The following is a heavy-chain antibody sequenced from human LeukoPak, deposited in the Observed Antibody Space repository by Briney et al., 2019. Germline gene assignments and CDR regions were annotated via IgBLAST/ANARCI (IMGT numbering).Heavy chain of an antibody. CDR1: GVSISTNTW. Sequence: PSETLSLTCAVSGVSISTNTWWSWVRPTPGKGLEWIGEIFHSESVNSNPSLESRLTISLDKSKNHFSLELTSVTAADTALYFCAREIFGARAFEYWGQRILVTVSS. CDR3: AREIFGARAFEY. J-gene: IGHJ4*02. V-gene: IGHV4-4*02. D-gene: IGHD3-3*01. CDR2: IFHSESV.